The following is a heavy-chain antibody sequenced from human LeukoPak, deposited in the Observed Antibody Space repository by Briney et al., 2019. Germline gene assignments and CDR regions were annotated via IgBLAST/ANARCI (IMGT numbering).Heavy chain of an antibody. CDR3: ARSWELLHSCFDC. D-gene: IGHD1-26*01. V-gene: IGHV4-34*01. CDR1: GGSFSGYY. Sequence: SETLSLTCAVYGGSFSGYYWSWIRQPPGKGLEWIGQINHSGSTNYNPSLKSRVTISVDTSKTQFSLKLSSVTAADTAVYYCARSWELLHSCFDCWGQGTLVIVSS. CDR2: INHSGST. J-gene: IGHJ4*02.